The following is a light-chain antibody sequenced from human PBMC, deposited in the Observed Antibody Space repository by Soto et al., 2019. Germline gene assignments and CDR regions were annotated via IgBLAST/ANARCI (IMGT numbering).Light chain of an antibody. CDR2: EAS. CDR3: QQYNGYWT. J-gene: IGKJ1*01. V-gene: IGKV1-5*03. CDR1: QSISDS. Sequence: DIQMTQSPSTLSASVGDRVTITCRASQSISDSLAWYQQKPGKAPKLLIYEASSLKSGVPSRFSGSRSGTEYPLTLRSLQPDDFATYYCQQYNGYWTFGQGTKVEIK.